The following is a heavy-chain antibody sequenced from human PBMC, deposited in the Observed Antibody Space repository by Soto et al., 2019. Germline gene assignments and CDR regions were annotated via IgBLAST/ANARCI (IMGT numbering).Heavy chain of an antibody. CDR2: INPNSGGT. V-gene: IGHV1-2*02. J-gene: IGHJ4*02. D-gene: IGHD6-19*01. CDR1: GYTFTGYY. CDR3: ARSFPDSSGLDY. Sequence: ASVKVSCKASGYTFTGYYMHWVRPAPGQGLEWMGWINPNSGGTNYAQKFQGRVTMTRDTSISTAYMELSRLRSDDTAVYYCARSFPDSSGLDYWGQGTLVTVSS.